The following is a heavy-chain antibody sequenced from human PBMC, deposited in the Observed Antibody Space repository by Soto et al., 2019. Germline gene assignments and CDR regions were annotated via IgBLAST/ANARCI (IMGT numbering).Heavy chain of an antibody. CDR1: RCSISSSSYY. V-gene: IGHV4-39*01. CDR3: ARLSYPQLDY. J-gene: IGHJ4*02. D-gene: IGHD1-26*01. Sequence: PSETLSLTCTVSRCSISSSSYYWGWIRQPPGKGLEWIGSIYYSGSTYYNPSLKSRVTISVDTSKNQFSLKLSSVTAADTAVYYCARLSYPQLDYWGQGTLVTVSS. CDR2: IYYSGST.